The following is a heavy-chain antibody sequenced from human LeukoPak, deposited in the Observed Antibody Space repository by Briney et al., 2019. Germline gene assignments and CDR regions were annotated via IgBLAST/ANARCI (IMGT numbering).Heavy chain of an antibody. J-gene: IGHJ4*02. CDR1: GVTFSSYG. CDR3: ARDLRIYYFAY. V-gene: IGHV3-33*01. CDR2: ICYDGSNK. Sequence: LRLSCAASGVTFSSYGMHWVRQAPGKGLEWVAGICYDGSNKYYADSVKGRFTLSRDNSKTTLYLQINSLRPEDTAVYYCARDLRIYYFAYWGQGTLVTVSS. D-gene: IGHD3-10*01.